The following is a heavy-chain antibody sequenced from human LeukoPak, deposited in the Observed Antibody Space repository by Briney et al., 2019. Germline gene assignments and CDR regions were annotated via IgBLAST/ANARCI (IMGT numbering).Heavy chain of an antibody. Sequence: GGSLRLSCAASGFTFSSYWMHWVRQAPGKGLVWVSRINSDGSSTSYADSVKGRFTISRDNAKNTLYLQMNSLRAEDTAVYYCASIPPDSATADYWGQGTLVTVSS. D-gene: IGHD1-26*01. CDR2: INSDGSST. CDR1: GFTFSSYW. CDR3: ASIPPDSATADY. J-gene: IGHJ4*02. V-gene: IGHV3-74*01.